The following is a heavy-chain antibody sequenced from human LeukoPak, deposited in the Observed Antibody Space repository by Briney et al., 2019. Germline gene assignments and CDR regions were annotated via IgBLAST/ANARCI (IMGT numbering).Heavy chain of an antibody. J-gene: IGHJ4*02. Sequence: PGGSLRLSCTASGFTFGDYAMSWVRQAPGKGLEWVGFIRSKAYGGTTEYAASVTGRFTISRDDSKSIAYLQMNSLKTEDTAVYYCTSEHYDFWSGYQYYFDYWGQGTLVTVSS. V-gene: IGHV3-49*04. CDR3: TSEHYDFWSGYQYYFDY. CDR2: IRSKAYGGTT. CDR1: GFTFGDYA. D-gene: IGHD3-3*01.